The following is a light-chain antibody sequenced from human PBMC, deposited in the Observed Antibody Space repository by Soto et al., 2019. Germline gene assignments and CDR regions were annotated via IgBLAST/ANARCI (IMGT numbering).Light chain of an antibody. V-gene: IGLV2-14*01. J-gene: IGLJ1*01. CDR2: EVS. Sequence: QSALTQPASVSGSPGQSITISCTGTSSDVGGYNYVSWYQHHPGKAPKLMIYEVSNRPSGVSNRFSGSKSGNTASLTISGLXAEXEADXYCSSYTSSSPLVFGTGTKVTVL. CDR1: SSDVGGYNY. CDR3: SSYTSSSPLV.